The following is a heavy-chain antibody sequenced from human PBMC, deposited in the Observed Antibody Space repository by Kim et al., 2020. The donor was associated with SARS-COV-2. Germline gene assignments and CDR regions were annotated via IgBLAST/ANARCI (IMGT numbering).Heavy chain of an antibody. D-gene: IGHD3-3*01. V-gene: IGHV3-23*01. Sequence: GGSLRLSCAASGFTFSSYAMSWVRQAPGKGLEWVSAISGSGGSTYYADSVKGRFTISRDNSKNTLYLQMNSLRAEDTAVYYCAKDGSGIRFFGVVTRGGMDVWGQGTTVTVSS. CDR2: ISGSGGST. J-gene: IGHJ6*02. CDR1: GFTFSSYA. CDR3: AKDGSGIRFFGVVTRGGMDV.